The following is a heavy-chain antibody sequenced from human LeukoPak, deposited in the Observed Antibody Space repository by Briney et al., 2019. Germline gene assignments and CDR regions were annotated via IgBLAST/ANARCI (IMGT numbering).Heavy chain of an antibody. V-gene: IGHV3-53*01. CDR2: IYSGGST. J-gene: IGHJ4*02. Sequence: PGGSLRLSCAASGFTVSSNYMSWVRQAPGKGLEWVSIIYSGGSTSYADSVKGRFTISRDNSKNTLYLQMNSLRAEDTAVYYCARSSGPDAPDYWGQGTLVTVSS. CDR3: ARSSGPDAPDY. D-gene: IGHD7-27*01. CDR1: GFTVSSNY.